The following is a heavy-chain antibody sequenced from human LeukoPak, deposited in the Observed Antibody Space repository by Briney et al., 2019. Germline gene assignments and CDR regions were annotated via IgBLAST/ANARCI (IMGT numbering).Heavy chain of an antibody. V-gene: IGHV3-21*01. CDR2: ISSSSSYI. Sequence: GGSLRLSCAASGFTFRSYSMNWVRQAPGKGLERGSSISSSSSYIYYADSVKSRFTISRDNAKNSLYLQMNSLRAEDTAVYYCAREGLTTQDAFDIWGQGTMVTVSS. J-gene: IGHJ3*02. CDR3: AREGLTTQDAFDI. CDR1: GFTFRSYS. D-gene: IGHD1-14*01.